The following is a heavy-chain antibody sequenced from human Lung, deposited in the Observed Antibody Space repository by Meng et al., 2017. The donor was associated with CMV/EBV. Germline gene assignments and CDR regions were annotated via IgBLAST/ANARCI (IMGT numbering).Heavy chain of an antibody. V-gene: IGHV5-51*01. J-gene: IGHJ6*02. Sequence: SXKGSGYSFTSYWIGWGRQMPGKGLEWMGIIYPGDSDTRYSPSFQGQVTISADKSISTAYLQWSSLKASDTAMYYCARQSSLGYCSSTSCYSYYGMDVXGQGXTVTVSS. CDR2: IYPGDSDT. CDR3: ARQSSLGYCSSTSCYSYYGMDV. D-gene: IGHD2-2*02. CDR1: GYSFTSYW.